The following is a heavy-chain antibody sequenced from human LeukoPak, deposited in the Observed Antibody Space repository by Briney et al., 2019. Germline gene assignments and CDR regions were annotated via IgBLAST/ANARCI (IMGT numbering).Heavy chain of an antibody. V-gene: IGHV4-39*07. CDR2: IYYSGST. J-gene: IGHJ4*02. CDR3: AREGKKGSSSSWYYFDY. D-gene: IGHD6-13*01. Sequence: SETLSLTCTVSGGSISSSSYYWGWIRQPPGKGLEWIGSIYYSGSTYYNPSLKSRVTISVDTSKNQFSLKLSSVTAADTAVYYCAREGKKGSSSSWYYFDYWGQGTLVTVSS. CDR1: GGSISSSSYY.